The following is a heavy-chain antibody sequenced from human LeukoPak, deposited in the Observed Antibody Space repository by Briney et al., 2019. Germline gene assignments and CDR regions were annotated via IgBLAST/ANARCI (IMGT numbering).Heavy chain of an antibody. V-gene: IGHV3-23*01. Sequence: GGSLRLSCAASGFTFSSYAMSWVRQAPGKGLEWVSAISGSGGSTYYADSVKGRFTISRDNAKNSLYLQMNSLRAEDTAVYYCATNTYYDFWSGYSFHAFGIWGQGTMVTVSS. CDR3: ATNTYYDFWSGYSFHAFGI. D-gene: IGHD3-3*01. J-gene: IGHJ3*02. CDR2: ISGSGGST. CDR1: GFTFSSYA.